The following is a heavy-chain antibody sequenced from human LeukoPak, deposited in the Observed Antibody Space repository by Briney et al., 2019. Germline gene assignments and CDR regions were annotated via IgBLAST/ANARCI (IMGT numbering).Heavy chain of an antibody. Sequence: GGSLRLSCEASGLTFSNSWMHWVRQAPGKGLVWVSRINNEGTTISYADSVKGRFTISRDNAKNTLYLQMNSRRAEDTVVYYCARVSVLGRNEYYQHWGQGTLVTVAS. D-gene: IGHD3-16*01. CDR3: ARVSVLGRNEYYQH. CDR1: GLTFSNSW. CDR2: INNEGTTI. V-gene: IGHV3-74*01. J-gene: IGHJ1*01.